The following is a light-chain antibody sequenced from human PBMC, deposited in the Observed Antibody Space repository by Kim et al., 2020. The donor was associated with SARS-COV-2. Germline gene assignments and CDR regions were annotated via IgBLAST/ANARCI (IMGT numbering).Light chain of an antibody. J-gene: IGKJ2*01. V-gene: IGKV3-15*01. Sequence: SPGESATLSCRASQSVRSNLAWYQQKPGQAPRLLIYGASTRATCIPGRFSGSGSGTEFTLTISSLQSEDFAVYYCQQYDSWPPDTFGQETKLDI. CDR1: QSVRSN. CDR3: QQYDSWPPDT. CDR2: GAS.